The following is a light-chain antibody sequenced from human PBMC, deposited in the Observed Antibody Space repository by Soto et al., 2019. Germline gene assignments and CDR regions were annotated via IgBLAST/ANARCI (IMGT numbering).Light chain of an antibody. V-gene: IGLV1-40*01. CDR1: SSNIGAGYD. CDR2: GNS. Sequence: QSVLTQPPSVSGAPGQRVTISCTGSSSNIGAGYDVXXXXXXXXXXXKLLIYGNSNRPSGVPDRFSGSKSGTSASLAITGLQAEDEADYYCQSYDSSLSGYVFGTGTKVTVL. CDR3: QSYDSSLSGYV. J-gene: IGLJ1*01.